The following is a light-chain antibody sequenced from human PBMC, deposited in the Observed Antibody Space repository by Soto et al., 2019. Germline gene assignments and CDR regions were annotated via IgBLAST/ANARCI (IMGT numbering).Light chain of an antibody. CDR2: ATS. CDR3: QQSFSFPRT. J-gene: IGKJ1*01. CDR1: QDISKY. Sequence: DIQMNQSPSSLSASLGDRVTITCQASQDISKYLHWYQQKPGKAPKLLMFATSYLQGGVPSRFSGSGSSTDFTLTINGLQPEDFATYYCQQSFSFPRTFGQGTKVEVK. V-gene: IGKV1-39*01.